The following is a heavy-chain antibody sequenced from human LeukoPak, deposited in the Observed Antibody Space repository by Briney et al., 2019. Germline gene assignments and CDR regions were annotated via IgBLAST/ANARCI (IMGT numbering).Heavy chain of an antibody. D-gene: IGHD2-21*02. CDR1: GGSFSGYY. V-gene: IGHV4-34*01. J-gene: IGHJ4*02. CDR2: INHSGST. Sequence: SETLSLTCAVYGGSFSGYYWSWIRQPPGKGLEWIGEINHSGSTNYNPSLKSRVTISVDTSKNQFSLKLSSVTAADTAVYYYASTRDCGGDCYSDYWGQGTLVTVSS. CDR3: ASTRDCGGDCYSDY.